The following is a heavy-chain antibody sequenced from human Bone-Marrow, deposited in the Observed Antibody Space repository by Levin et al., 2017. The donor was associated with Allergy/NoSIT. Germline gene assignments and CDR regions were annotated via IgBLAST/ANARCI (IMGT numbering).Heavy chain of an antibody. Sequence: PGESLKISCAASKFSFSDYSMHWVRQTPGKGLEWVAVISNDGTNKITADSVEGRFTISRDNSKNTVFLHLNSLRTEDTALYYCAREMAYSDTIAYKEDAFDVWGQGTMVTVSS. CDR3: AREMAYSDTIAYKEDAFDV. CDR2: ISNDGTNK. CDR1: KFSFSDYS. D-gene: IGHD3-22*01. J-gene: IGHJ3*01. V-gene: IGHV3-30*04.